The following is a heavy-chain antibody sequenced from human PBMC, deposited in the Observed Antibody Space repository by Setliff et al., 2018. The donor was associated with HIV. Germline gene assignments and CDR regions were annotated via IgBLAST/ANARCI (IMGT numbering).Heavy chain of an antibody. J-gene: IGHJ4*02. CDR1: GGSISGYY. D-gene: IGHD3-22*01. CDR3: ARGRSRYYYDGSGYYVDY. V-gene: IGHV4-59*01. CDR2: IYYIGNT. Sequence: SETLSLTCTVSGGSISGYYWSWIRQPPGKGLEWIGYIYYIGNTNYNPSLKGRVTLSVDTSKDQLSLKLSSVTAADTAVYYCARGRSRYYYDGSGYYVDYWGQGTLVTVSS.